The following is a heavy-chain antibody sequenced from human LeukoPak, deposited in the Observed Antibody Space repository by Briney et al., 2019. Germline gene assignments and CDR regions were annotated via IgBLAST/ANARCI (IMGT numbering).Heavy chain of an antibody. CDR2: IFYDGSKK. D-gene: IGHD2/OR15-2a*01. V-gene: IGHV3-33*01. J-gene: IGHJ4*02. CDR3: ARDQALYFSYGDY. Sequence: GRSLRLSCAASGFTFSNYGMHWVRQAPGKGLEWLAAIFYDGSKKYYADTVKGRFTISRDNSENTLYLQVNSLTAEDTAVYYCARDQALYFSYGDYWGQGTLVTVSS. CDR1: GFTFSNYG.